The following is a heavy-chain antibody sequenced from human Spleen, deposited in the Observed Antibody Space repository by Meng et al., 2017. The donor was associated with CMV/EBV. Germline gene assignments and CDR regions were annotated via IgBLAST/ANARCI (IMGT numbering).Heavy chain of an antibody. CDR3: ARGVAEYLGWEMGY. D-gene: IGHD2/OR15-2a*01. J-gene: IGHJ4*02. CDR2: FDNNDGRMT. V-gene: IGHV3-74*01. CDR1: TVKNYW. Sequence: TVKNYWMTWFRQRSGKGLGLCYHFDNNDGRMTSLADSVRGRFTISRDNAKNTLYLQMDSLRVEDTAVYYCARGVAEYLGWEMGYWGQGTLVTVSS.